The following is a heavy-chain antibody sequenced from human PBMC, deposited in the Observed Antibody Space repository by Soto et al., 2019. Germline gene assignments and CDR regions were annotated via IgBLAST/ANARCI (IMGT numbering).Heavy chain of an antibody. CDR3: ASDQGLRWNYGPYYYGMDV. J-gene: IGHJ6*02. Sequence: QVQLVQSGAEGKKPGAEVKVSCKASGYTFTSYAMHWVRQAPGQRLAWMGWINAGNGNTKYSQKFHGRGTITRDTSASTAYIELSSLRSEDTALYYCASDQGLRWNYGPYYYGMDVWGQGTTVTVSS. CDR1: GYTFTSYA. CDR2: INAGNGNT. D-gene: IGHD1-7*01. V-gene: IGHV1-3*01.